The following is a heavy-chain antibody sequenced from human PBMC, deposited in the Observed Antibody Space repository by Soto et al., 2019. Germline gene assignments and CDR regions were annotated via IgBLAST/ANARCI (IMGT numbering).Heavy chain of an antibody. CDR1: GFTFSSYS. J-gene: IGHJ3*02. CDR3: AKEIPGGWNDAFDI. D-gene: IGHD6-19*01. V-gene: IGHV3-21*04. CDR2: ISSSSSYI. Sequence: PGGSLRLSCAASGFTFSSYSMNWVRQAPGKGLEWVSSISSSSSYIYYADSVKGRFTISRDNSKNTLYLQMNSLRAEDTAVYYCAKEIPGGWNDAFDIWGQGTMVTVSS.